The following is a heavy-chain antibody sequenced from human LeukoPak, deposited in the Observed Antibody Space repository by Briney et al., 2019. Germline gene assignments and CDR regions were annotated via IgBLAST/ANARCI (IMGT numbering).Heavy chain of an antibody. V-gene: IGHV4-4*07. Sequence: PSETLSLTCTVSGGSISTYYWSWIRQPAGKGLEWIGHIYTSGSTNYNPSLKSRVTMSVDTSKNQFSLKLSSVTAADTAVYYCARDQFIFGTKWFDPWGQGTLVTVSS. CDR2: IYTSGST. CDR3: ARDQFIFGTKWFDP. J-gene: IGHJ5*02. D-gene: IGHD2-8*01. CDR1: GGSISTYY.